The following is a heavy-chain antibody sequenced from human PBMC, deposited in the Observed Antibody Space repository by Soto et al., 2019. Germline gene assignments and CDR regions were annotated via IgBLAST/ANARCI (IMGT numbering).Heavy chain of an antibody. CDR2: INPNSGGT. CDR1: GYTFTGYY. V-gene: IGHV1-2*04. J-gene: IGHJ6*02. CDR3: AREVVAAAGTDYYYYGMDV. D-gene: IGHD6-13*01. Sequence: ASVKVSCKASGYTFTGYYIHWVRQAPGQGLEWMGWINPNSGGTNYAQKFQGWVTMTRDTSISTAYMELSRLRSDDTAVYYCAREVVAAAGTDYYYYGMDVWGQGTTVTVSS.